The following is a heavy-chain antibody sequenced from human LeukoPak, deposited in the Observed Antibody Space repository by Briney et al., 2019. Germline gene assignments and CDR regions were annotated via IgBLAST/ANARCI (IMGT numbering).Heavy chain of an antibody. D-gene: IGHD6-19*01. J-gene: IGHJ4*02. CDR1: GFAFSSYG. V-gene: IGHV3-30*03. CDR3: AGESSGLDY. CDR2: LSYGGDI. Sequence: GSLRLSCVASGFAFSSYGMHWVRQAPDRGLEWVAILSYGGDIQYTDSVKGRFTISRDNSKNTLYLQMNSLRPEDTAVYYCAGESSGLDYWGQGTQVTVSS.